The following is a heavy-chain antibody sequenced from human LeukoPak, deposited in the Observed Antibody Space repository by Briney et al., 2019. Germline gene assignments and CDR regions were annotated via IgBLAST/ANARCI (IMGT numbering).Heavy chain of an antibody. V-gene: IGHV3-23*01. J-gene: IGHJ4*02. Sequence: GGSLRLSCAASGFTFSSYAMSWVRQAPGKGLEWVSAISGSAGSTYYADSVKGRFTISRDNSKNTLYLQMNSLRAEDTAVYYCAKESGYYGSGSYLDYWGQGTLVTVSS. CDR1: GFTFSSYA. D-gene: IGHD3-10*01. CDR2: ISGSAGST. CDR3: AKESGYYGSGSYLDY.